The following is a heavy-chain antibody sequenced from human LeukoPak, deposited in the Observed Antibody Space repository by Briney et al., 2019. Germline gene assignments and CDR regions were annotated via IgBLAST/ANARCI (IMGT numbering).Heavy chain of an antibody. V-gene: IGHV1-24*01. CDR1: GYTLTELS. CDR3: ATAAPGRYSYGRFDY. Sequence: GASVKVSCKFSGYTLTELSMHWVRQAPGNGLEWMGGFDPEDGETIYAQKFQGRVTMTEDTSTDTAYMELSSLRSEDTAVYYCATAAPGRYSYGRFDYWGQGTLVTVSS. D-gene: IGHD5-18*01. J-gene: IGHJ4*02. CDR2: FDPEDGET.